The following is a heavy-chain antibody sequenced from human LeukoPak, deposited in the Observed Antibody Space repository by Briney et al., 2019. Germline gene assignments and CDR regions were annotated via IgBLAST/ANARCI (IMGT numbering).Heavy chain of an antibody. Sequence: GESLKISCKGSGYSFTSYWIGWVRQMPGKGLEWMGIIYPGDSDTRYSPSFQGQVTISADKSISTAYLQWSSLKASDTAMYYCARARAGYVVVPAAIYYYYYMDVWGKGTTVTVSS. CDR1: GYSFTSYW. J-gene: IGHJ6*03. V-gene: IGHV5-51*01. D-gene: IGHD2-2*01. CDR2: IYPGDSDT. CDR3: ARARAGYVVVPAAIYYYYYMDV.